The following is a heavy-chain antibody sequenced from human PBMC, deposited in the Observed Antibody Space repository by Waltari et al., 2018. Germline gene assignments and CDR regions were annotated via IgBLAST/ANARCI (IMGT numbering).Heavy chain of an antibody. CDR3: ARALRWPRRIGYSYGRSSFDY. CDR1: GGSFSGYY. D-gene: IGHD5-18*01. J-gene: IGHJ4*02. CDR2: INHSGST. Sequence: QVQLQQWGAGLLKPSETLSLTCAVYGGSFSGYYWSWIRQPPGKGLEWIGEINHSGSTNYNPSRKSRVTISVDTSKNQFSLKLSSVTAADTAVYYCARALRWPRRIGYSYGRSSFDYWGQGTLVTVSS. V-gene: IGHV4-34*01.